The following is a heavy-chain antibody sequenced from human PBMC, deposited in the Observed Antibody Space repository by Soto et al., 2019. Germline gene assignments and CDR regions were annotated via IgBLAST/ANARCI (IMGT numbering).Heavy chain of an antibody. V-gene: IGHV3-30*18. CDR2: ISYDGSNK. CDR1: GFTFSSYG. CDR3: AKDQAIAVAGTTIDY. Sequence: QVQLVESGGGVVQPGRSLRLSCAASGFTFSSYGMHWVRQAPGKGLEWVAVISYDGSNKYYADSVKGRFTISRDNSKNTLYLQMNSLRAEDTAVYYCAKDQAIAVAGTTIDYWGQGTLVTVSS. J-gene: IGHJ4*02. D-gene: IGHD6-19*01.